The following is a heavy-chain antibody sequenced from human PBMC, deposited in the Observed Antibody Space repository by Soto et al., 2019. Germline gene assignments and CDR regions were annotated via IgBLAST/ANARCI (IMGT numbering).Heavy chain of an antibody. CDR2: VYQSGSS. V-gene: IGHV4-59*01. CDR3: ARDYDFFPYTWFDP. CDR1: GGSISSNY. Sequence: WGTLYLSCTVSGGSISSNYWTCFRQLPGPGLEWTGYVYQSGSSNYNPSLKSRVTIPGATSKNQFSLKLSSVTAADPALYYCARDYDFFPYTWFDPWGQGVLATVSS. D-gene: IGHD3-3*01. J-gene: IGHJ5*02.